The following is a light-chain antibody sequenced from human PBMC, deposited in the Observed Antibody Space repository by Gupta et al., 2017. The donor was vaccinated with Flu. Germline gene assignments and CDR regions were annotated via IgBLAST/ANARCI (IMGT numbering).Light chain of an antibody. Sequence: ESVLTQSSNFQSGTPTDAVTITCRASESVGRSLHWYQQKAGQSPKLLIKSASQSLSGVPSRFSGGGSGTDFTLTINSLESEDAATYYCHQSRSLPLTFGGGTKVEIK. CDR2: SAS. J-gene: IGKJ4*01. CDR1: ESVGRS. CDR3: HQSRSLPLT. V-gene: IGKV6-21*01.